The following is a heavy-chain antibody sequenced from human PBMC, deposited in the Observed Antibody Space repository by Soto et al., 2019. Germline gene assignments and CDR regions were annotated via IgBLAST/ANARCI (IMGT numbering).Heavy chain of an antibody. CDR1: GGSFSGYY. Sequence: SETLSLTCAVYGGSFSGYYWSWIRQPPGKGLEWIGEINHSGSTNYNPSLKSRVTISVDTSKNQFSLKLSSVTAADTAVYYCARGRGYGGSYLRERWCDPWGQGTLVTVSS. V-gene: IGHV4-34*01. CDR3: ARGRGYGGSYLRERWCDP. J-gene: IGHJ5*02. CDR2: INHSGST. D-gene: IGHD1-26*01.